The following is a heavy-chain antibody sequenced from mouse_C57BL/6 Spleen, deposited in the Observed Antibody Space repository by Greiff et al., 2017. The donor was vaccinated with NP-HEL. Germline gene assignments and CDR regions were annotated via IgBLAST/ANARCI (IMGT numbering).Heavy chain of an antibody. V-gene: IGHV1-55*01. CDR3: ASYGNYEYYFDY. Sequence: VQLQQPGAELVKPGASVKMSCKASGYTFTSYWITWVKQRPGQGLEWIGDIYPGSGSTNYNEKFKSKATLTVDTSSSTAYMQLSSLTSEDSAVYYCASYGNYEYYFDYWGQGTTLTVSS. CDR2: IYPGSGST. D-gene: IGHD2-1*01. CDR1: GYTFTSYW. J-gene: IGHJ2*01.